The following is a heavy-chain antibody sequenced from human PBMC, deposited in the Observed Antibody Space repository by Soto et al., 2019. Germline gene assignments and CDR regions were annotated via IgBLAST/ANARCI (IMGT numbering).Heavy chain of an antibody. CDR1: GGSISSYY. J-gene: IGHJ5*02. CDR3: ARGGDDIVVVPASYWFDP. Sequence: SETLSLTCTVSGGSISSYYWSWIRQPPGKGLEWIGYIYYSGSTNYNPSLKSRVTISVDTSKNQFSLKLSSVTAADTAVYYCARGGDDIVVVPASYWFDPWGQGPLVTVS. V-gene: IGHV4-59*08. D-gene: IGHD2-2*01. CDR2: IYYSGST.